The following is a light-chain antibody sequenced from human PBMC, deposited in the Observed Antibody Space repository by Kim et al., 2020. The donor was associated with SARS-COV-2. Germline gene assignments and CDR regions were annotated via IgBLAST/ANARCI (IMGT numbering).Light chain of an antibody. J-gene: IGKJ5*01. V-gene: IGKV1-12*01. Sequence: DVQMTQSPSSVSASVGDRVIITCRASQGTASWLAWYQQKPGKAPRLLVFAASALQDGVPSRFSGSGFGTHFTLTINSLQPEDFATYYCQQSNNFPITFGQGTRLEIK. CDR1: QGTASW. CDR2: AAS. CDR3: QQSNNFPIT.